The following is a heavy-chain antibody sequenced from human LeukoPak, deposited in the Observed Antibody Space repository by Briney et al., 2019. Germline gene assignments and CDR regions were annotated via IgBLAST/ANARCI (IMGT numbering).Heavy chain of an antibody. V-gene: IGHV3-48*04. CDR1: GFTISSYG. J-gene: IGHJ4*02. CDR3: ARDHMGYDY. CDR2: ISSGGSTT. D-gene: IGHD1-26*01. Sequence: GGSLRLSCAASGFTISSYGMHWVRQAPGKGLEWVSYISSGGSTTYYAGSVKGRFTVSRDNAKNSLYLQMNSLRAEDTAVYYCARDHMGYDYWGQGTLVTVSS.